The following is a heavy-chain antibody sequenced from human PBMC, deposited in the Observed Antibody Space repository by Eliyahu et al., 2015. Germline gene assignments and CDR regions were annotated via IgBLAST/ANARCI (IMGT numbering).Heavy chain of an antibody. CDR2: ISRDGTTT. Sequence: AASGFTFQDHNMHWVRQAPGKGLEWVSVISRDGTTTDYADSVKGRFTISRDNRKNSLYLEMNSLRIEDTALYYCAKGGGDYWGQGSLVTVSS. J-gene: IGHJ4*02. V-gene: IGHV3-43*01. CDR3: AKGGGDY. D-gene: IGHD3-10*01. CDR1: GFTFQDHN.